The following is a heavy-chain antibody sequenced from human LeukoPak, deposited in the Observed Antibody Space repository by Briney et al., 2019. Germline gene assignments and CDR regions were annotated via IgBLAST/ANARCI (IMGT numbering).Heavy chain of an antibody. D-gene: IGHD5-18*01. V-gene: IGHV3-30*18. CDR2: ISYDGSNK. J-gene: IGHJ6*02. CDR1: GFTFSSYG. CDR3: AKDLQGYSYASYYYYYCGMDV. Sequence: PGGSLRLSCAASGFTFSSYGMHWVRQAPGKGLEWVEVISYDGSNKYYADSVKGRFTISRDNSKNTLYLQMNSLRAEDTAVYYCAKDLQGYSYASYYYYYCGMDVWGQGTTVTVSS.